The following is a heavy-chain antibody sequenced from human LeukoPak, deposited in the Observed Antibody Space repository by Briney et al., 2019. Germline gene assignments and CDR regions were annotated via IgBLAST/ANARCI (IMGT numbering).Heavy chain of an antibody. D-gene: IGHD3-16*02. CDR3: AKDRYDYVWGSYRPERA. V-gene: IGHV3-23*01. J-gene: IGHJ4*02. Sequence: GGSLRLSCAASGFTFSSYAMSWVRQAPGKGLEWVSAISGSGGSTYYADSVKGRFTISRDNSKHTLYLQMNSLRAEDTAVYYCAKDRYDYVWGSYRPERAWGQGTLVTVSS. CDR1: GFTFSSYA. CDR2: ISGSGGST.